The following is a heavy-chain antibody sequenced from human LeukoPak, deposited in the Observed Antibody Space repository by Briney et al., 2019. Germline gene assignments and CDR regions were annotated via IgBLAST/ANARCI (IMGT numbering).Heavy chain of an antibody. V-gene: IGHV1-2*02. CDR2: MNPNSGGT. CDR3: ARPGYTSRWIRGDFGH. J-gene: IGHJ4*02. CDR1: GYTFTGYY. Sequence: ASVKVSCKASGYTFTGYYIHWVRQAPGQGLEWMGWMNPNSGGTSYARRFQGRVTMTRDTSISTAYMELSSLRSDDTAVYYCARPGYTSRWIRGDFGHWGLGTLVTVSS. D-gene: IGHD6-13*01.